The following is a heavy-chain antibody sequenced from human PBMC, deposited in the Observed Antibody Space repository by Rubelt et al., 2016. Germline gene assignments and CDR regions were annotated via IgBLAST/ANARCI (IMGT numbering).Heavy chain of an antibody. J-gene: IGHJ6*02. V-gene: IGHV1-3*01. CDR3: AADSGYGPSMDV. Sequence: QVQLVQSGAEVKKPGASVKVSCKASGYTFTSYAMHWVRQAPGQRLEWMGWINAGNGNTNYAQKFQGRCTMRADTSTSTAYMERRGLRSDDTAVYYCAADSGYGPSMDVWGQGTTVTVSS. CDR2: INAGNGNT. D-gene: IGHD5-12*01. CDR1: GYTFTSYA.